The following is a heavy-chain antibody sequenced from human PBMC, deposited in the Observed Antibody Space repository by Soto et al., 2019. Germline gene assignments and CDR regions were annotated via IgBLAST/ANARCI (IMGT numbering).Heavy chain of an antibody. D-gene: IGHD2-21*02. CDR1: GYTFTSYA. J-gene: IGHJ4*02. Sequence: QVQLVQSGAEEKKPGASVKVSCKDSGYTFTSYAMHWVRQAPGQRLEWMVWINAGHGNTKYSQKYQSRVTITRDTAASTAYMELSRLRSEDTAVYYCARGIVVVTSLDYWGQGTLVTVSS. CDR2: INAGHGNT. V-gene: IGHV1-3*05. CDR3: ARGIVVVTSLDY.